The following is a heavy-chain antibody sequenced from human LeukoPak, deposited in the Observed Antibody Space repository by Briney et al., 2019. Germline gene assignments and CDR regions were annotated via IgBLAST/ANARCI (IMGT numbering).Heavy chain of an antibody. CDR1: GFTFHDYA. V-gene: IGHV3-9*01. CDR2: ISWDGDDI. D-gene: IGHD6-13*01. CDR3: VQDSRPGIRYSSSWYGDNWFDP. J-gene: IGHJ5*02. Sequence: HSGRSLRLSCAASGFTFHDYAMHWVRQAPGKGLEWVSGISWDGDDIAYADSVKGRFTISRDNAKNSLYLHMNSLRPEDTALYYCVQDSRPGIRYSSSWYGDNWFDPWGQGTLVTVSS.